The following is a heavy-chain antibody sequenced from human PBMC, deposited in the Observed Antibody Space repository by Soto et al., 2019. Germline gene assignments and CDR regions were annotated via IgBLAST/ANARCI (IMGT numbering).Heavy chain of an antibody. CDR3: VRCYYDSASYYDPDYSYGVDV. V-gene: IGHV3-21*01. D-gene: IGHD3-10*01. CDR2: ISRSGSYI. CDR1: GFTFSSYS. J-gene: IGHJ6*02. Sequence: PGGSLRLSCAASGFTFSSYSMNWVRQAPGKGLEWVSTISRSGSYIYYADSVEGRVTISRDDAKNSVFLQMNSLRAEDTAVYYCVRCYYDSASYYDPDYSYGVDVWGQGTTVTVSS.